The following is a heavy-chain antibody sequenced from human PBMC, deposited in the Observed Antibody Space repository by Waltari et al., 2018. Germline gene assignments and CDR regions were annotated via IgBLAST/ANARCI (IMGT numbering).Heavy chain of an antibody. CDR3: ARDPGGRYYFDY. D-gene: IGHD1-26*01. CDR1: GFTVRSTY. J-gene: IGHJ4*02. Sequence: EVQLVESGGGLIQHGGSRTLYCAASGFTVRSTYLRWVRQAPGKGLEWVSVIYSGGNTYYADSVKGRFTISRDNSKNTLYLQMNSLRADDTAVYYCARDPGGRYYFDYWGQGSLVTVSS. V-gene: IGHV3-53*01. CDR2: IYSGGNT.